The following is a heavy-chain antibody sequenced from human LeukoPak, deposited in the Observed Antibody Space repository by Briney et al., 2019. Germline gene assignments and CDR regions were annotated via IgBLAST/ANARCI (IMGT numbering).Heavy chain of an antibody. Sequence: GGSLRLSCTASGFTLSSYAMSWVRQAPGKGLECVSAISDSGNTYHADSVKGRLTISRDSSKNTLFLQMNRLRPEDAAVYYCAKAPVTTCRGAYCYPFDYWGQGTLVTVSS. D-gene: IGHD2-21*01. J-gene: IGHJ4*02. V-gene: IGHV3-23*01. CDR3: AKAPVTTCRGAYCYPFDY. CDR2: ISDSGNT. CDR1: GFTLSSYA.